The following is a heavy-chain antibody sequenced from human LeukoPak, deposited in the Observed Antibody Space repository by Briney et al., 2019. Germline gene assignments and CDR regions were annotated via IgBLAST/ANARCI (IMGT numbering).Heavy chain of an antibody. V-gene: IGHV3-30-3*01. CDR1: GFTFSSYA. CDR3: ARDRQPDY. CDR2: ISYDGSNK. J-gene: IGHJ4*02. D-gene: IGHD6-13*01. Sequence: GGSLRLSCAASGFTFSSYAMHWVRQAPGKGLEWVAVISYDGSNKYYADSVKGQFTISRDNSKNTLYLQMNSLRAEDTAVYYCARDRQPDYWGQGTLVTVSS.